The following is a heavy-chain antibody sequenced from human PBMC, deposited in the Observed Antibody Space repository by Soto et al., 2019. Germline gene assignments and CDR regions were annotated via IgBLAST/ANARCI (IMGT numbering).Heavy chain of an antibody. CDR2: LNSDGSST. CDR3: ARYKSYALAV. V-gene: IGHV3-74*03. D-gene: IGHD1-20*01. CDR1: GFDFSNSW. Sequence: EVQLVESGGGFVQPGGSLRLSCAASGFDFSNSWMHWVRQVPGKGLVWVSHLNSDGSSTTYADSVKGRFTISRDNARTTVYLQLDSLRGEGTAVYYCARYKSYALAVWGQGTTVTVSS. J-gene: IGHJ6*02.